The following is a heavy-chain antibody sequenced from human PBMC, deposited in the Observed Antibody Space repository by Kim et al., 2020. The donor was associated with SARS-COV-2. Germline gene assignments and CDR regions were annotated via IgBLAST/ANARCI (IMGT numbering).Heavy chain of an antibody. CDR1: GYTFTSFG. J-gene: IGHJ4*02. CDR2: ISAYNGNT. V-gene: IGHV1-18*01. CDR3: ARAPRYSGYLQILDY. Sequence: ASVKVSCKASGYTFTSFGISWVRQAPGQGLEWMGWISAYNGNTNYAQKLQGRVTMTTDTSTSTAYMELRSLRSDDTAVYYCARAPRYSGYLQILDYWGQGTLVTVSS. D-gene: IGHD5-12*01.